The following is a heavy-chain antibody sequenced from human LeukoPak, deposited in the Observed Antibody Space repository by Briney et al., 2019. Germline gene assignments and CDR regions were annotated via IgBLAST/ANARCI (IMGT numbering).Heavy chain of an antibody. V-gene: IGHV1-46*01. J-gene: IGHJ6*03. CDR2: MNPSGGST. CDR1: GYTFTSYY. D-gene: IGHD6-13*01. Sequence: ASVKVSCKASGYTFTSYYMHWVRQAPGQGREWMGRMNPSGGSTSYAQKFQGRVTMTRDMSTSTVYLELSRLRSEDTAVYYCARVSSWDSYYYYYMDVWGKGTTVTVSS. CDR3: ARVSSWDSYYYYYMDV.